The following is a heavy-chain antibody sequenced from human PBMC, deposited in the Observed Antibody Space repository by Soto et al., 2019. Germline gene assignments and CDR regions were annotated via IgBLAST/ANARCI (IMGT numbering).Heavy chain of an antibody. Sequence: SETPSLTCTLSGGSISSYYWSWILQPPGKGLEWIGYIYYSGSTNYNPSLKSRVTISVDTSKNQFSLKLSSVTAADTAVYYCARGFDSGKFYAFESWGQGTQVTVS. CDR3: ARGFDSGKFYAFES. V-gene: IGHV4-59*12. CDR2: IYYSGST. D-gene: IGHD1-26*01. J-gene: IGHJ4*02. CDR1: GGSISSYY.